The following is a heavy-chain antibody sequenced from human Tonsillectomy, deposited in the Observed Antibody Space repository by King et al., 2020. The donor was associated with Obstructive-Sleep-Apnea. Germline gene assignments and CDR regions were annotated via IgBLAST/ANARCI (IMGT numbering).Heavy chain of an antibody. J-gene: IGHJ4*02. Sequence: VQLVESGGGLVQPGGSLRLSCGASGFIFSTYWMSWVRQAPGKGLEWVANIKRDGSEEHYVDSVEGRFTISRDNAKNSLYLVMNSLRAEDTAVYYCARIIAERPGHYLDYWGQGTLVTVSS. CDR1: GFIFSTYW. CDR2: IKRDGSEE. V-gene: IGHV3-7*03. D-gene: IGHD6-6*01. CDR3: ARIIAERPGHYLDY.